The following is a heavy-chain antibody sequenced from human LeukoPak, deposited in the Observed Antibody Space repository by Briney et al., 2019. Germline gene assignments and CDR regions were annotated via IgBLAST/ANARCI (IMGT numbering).Heavy chain of an antibody. CDR3: ARDGSGCSYGLRGYFDY. J-gene: IGHJ4*02. CDR1: GFIFDDYD. D-gene: IGHD5-18*01. V-gene: IGHV3-69-1*02. CDR2: ISSGSTI. Sequence: GGSLRLSCAASGFIFDDYDINWVRQAPGKGLEWVSYISSGSTIYYADSVKGRFTISSDNAKNSLYLQMNNLRAEDTAVYYCARDGSGCSYGLRGYFDYWGQGTLVTVSS.